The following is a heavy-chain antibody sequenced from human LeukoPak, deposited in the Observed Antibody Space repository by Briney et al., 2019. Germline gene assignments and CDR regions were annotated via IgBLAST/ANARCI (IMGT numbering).Heavy chain of an antibody. V-gene: IGHV3-48*03. CDR2: ISSSGSTI. CDR3: ARVLRYCSGGNCYSGGLGYMDV. CDR1: GLTFSSYE. Sequence: GGSLRLSCATSGLTFSSYEMNWVRQAPGKGLEWVSYISSSGSTIYYADSVKGRFTISRDNAKNSLFLQMNSLRAEDTAVYYCARVLRYCSGGNCYSGGLGYMDVWGKGTTVTISS. J-gene: IGHJ6*03. D-gene: IGHD2-15*01.